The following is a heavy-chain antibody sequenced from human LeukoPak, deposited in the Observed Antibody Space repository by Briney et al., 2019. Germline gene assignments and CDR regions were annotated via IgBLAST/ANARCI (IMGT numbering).Heavy chain of an antibody. CDR1: GGSFSGYY. J-gene: IGHJ6*02. V-gene: IGHV4-34*01. CDR3: ARDDRLLWFGELLAEPYYYGMDV. Sequence: SETLSLTCAVYGGSFSGYYWNWIRQPPGKGLEWIGEINHSGSTNYNPSLKSRVTISVDTSKDQFSLKLSSVTAADTAVYYCARDDRLLWFGELLAEPYYYGMDVWGQGTTVTVSS. D-gene: IGHD3-10*01. CDR2: INHSGST.